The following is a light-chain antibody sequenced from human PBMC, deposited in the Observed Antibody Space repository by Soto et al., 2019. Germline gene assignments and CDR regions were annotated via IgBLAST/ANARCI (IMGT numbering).Light chain of an antibody. J-gene: IGLJ1*01. CDR2: DVS. V-gene: IGLV2-14*01. CDR1: SSDVGGYNY. Sequence: QSALTQPASVSGSPGQSITISCTGTSSDVGGYNYVSWYQQYPGKAPKLMIYDVSNRPSGVSNRFSGSKSGNTASLTISGPQAEDESDYYCSSYTGSSTYFFGTGTKVTVL. CDR3: SSYTGSSTYF.